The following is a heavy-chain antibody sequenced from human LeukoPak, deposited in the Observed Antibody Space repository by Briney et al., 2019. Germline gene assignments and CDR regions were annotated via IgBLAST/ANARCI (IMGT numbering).Heavy chain of an antibody. CDR1: GGSFSGYY. CDR3: ARARAGWLTHPRGGENVFDY. CDR2: INHSGST. Sequence: SETLSLTCAVYGGSFSGYYWSWLRQPPGKGLEGIGEINHSGSTNYNPSLKSRVTISVHTSKNQFSLKLSSLTAADTPVYYFARARAGWLTHPRGGENVFDYWGQGTLVTVSS. V-gene: IGHV4-34*01. D-gene: IGHD6-19*01. J-gene: IGHJ4*02.